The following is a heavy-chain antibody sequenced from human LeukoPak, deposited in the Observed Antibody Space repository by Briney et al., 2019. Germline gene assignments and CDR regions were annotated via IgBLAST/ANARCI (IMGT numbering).Heavy chain of an antibody. Sequence: GGSLSLSCAASGFTFSTYSMNWVRQAPGKGLEWVSSISSTSSFIYYADSVKGRFTISRDNAKNSLYLQMNSLRAEDTAVYYCARPENLGAPHVDDAFDIWGQGTMVTVSS. CDR3: ARPENLGAPHVDDAFDI. D-gene: IGHD1-26*01. CDR1: GFTFSTYS. J-gene: IGHJ3*02. CDR2: ISSTSSFI. V-gene: IGHV3-21*01.